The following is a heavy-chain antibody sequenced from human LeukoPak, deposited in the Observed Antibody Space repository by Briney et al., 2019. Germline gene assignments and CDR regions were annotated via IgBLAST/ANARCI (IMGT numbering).Heavy chain of an antibody. Sequence: ASVKVPCKASGGTFSSYAISWVRQAPGQGLEWMGGIIPIFGTANYAQKFQGRVTITADESTSTAYMELSSLRSEDTAVYYCARPVTMIGLYYYYGMDVWGQGTTVTVSS. CDR3: ARPVTMIGLYYYYGMDV. J-gene: IGHJ6*02. D-gene: IGHD3-22*01. V-gene: IGHV1-69*13. CDR2: IIPIFGTA. CDR1: GGTFSSYA.